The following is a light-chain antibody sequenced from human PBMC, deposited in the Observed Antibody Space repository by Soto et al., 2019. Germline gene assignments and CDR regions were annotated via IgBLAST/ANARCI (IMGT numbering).Light chain of an antibody. J-gene: IGKJ5*01. CDR3: QQRSSWPLIT. CDR1: QSVSSY. Sequence: EIVLTQSPATLSLSPGDRATLSCRASQSVSSYLAWYQQKPGQAPRLLIYDASNSATGIPARFSGSGSWTDFTLTISSLEPEDFAVYYCQQRSSWPLITFGQGTRLEIK. CDR2: DAS. V-gene: IGKV3-11*01.